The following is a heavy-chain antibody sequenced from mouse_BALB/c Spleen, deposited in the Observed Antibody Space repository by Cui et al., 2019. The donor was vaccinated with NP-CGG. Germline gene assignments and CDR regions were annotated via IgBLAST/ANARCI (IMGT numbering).Heavy chain of an antibody. J-gene: IGHJ2*01. Sequence: QVQLQQPRAELVKPGASVKLSCKSSGYTFTSYWMHWVKQRPGRDLEWIGRIDPNSGGTKYNEKFKSKATLTVDKPSSTAYMQLSSLTSEDSAVYYCARYDYYGSSYFDYWGQGTTLTVSS. CDR2: IDPNSGGT. CDR3: ARYDYYGSSYFDY. V-gene: IGHV1-72*01. D-gene: IGHD1-1*01. CDR1: GYTFTSYW.